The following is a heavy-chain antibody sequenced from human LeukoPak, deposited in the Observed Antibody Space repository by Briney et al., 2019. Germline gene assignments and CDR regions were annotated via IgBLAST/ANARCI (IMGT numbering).Heavy chain of an antibody. CDR1: GGSISSSNW. CDR3: ARGYSSSLANYYYGMDV. D-gene: IGHD6-13*01. Sequence: SETLSLTCAVSGGSISSSNWWSWVRQPPGKGLEWIGEIYHSGSTNYNPSLKSRVTISVDTSKNQFSLKLSSVTAADTAVYYCARGYSSSLANYYYGMDVWGQGTTVTVSS. V-gene: IGHV4-4*02. CDR2: IYHSGST. J-gene: IGHJ6*02.